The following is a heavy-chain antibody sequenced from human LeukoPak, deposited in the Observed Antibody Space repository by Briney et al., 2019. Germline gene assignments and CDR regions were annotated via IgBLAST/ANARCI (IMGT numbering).Heavy chain of an antibody. CDR2: IRSDGTDT. J-gene: IGHJ3*02. Sequence: GGSLRLSCASSGFIFSNSDMHWVRQAPGKGLEWVAFIRSDGTDTFYGVSVKGRFTIARDNSKNTLFLQLNSLTPEDTAIYYCAKNRVGQTYADAFEIWGQGTMVTVSS. CDR1: GFIFSNSD. D-gene: IGHD5-24*01. V-gene: IGHV3-30*02. CDR3: AKNRVGQTYADAFEI.